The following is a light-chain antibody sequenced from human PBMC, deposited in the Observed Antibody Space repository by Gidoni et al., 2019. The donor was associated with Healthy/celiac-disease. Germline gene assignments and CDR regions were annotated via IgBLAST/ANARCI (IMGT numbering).Light chain of an antibody. J-gene: IGKJ1*01. CDR2: GAS. Sequence: EIVLTQSPGTLSLSPGKRATLSCRASQSVSSSYLAWYQQKPGQAPRLLIYGASSRATGIPDRFSGSGSGTDFTLTISRLEPEDFAVYYCQQYGTFGQXTKVEIK. V-gene: IGKV3-20*01. CDR1: QSVSSSY. CDR3: QQYGT.